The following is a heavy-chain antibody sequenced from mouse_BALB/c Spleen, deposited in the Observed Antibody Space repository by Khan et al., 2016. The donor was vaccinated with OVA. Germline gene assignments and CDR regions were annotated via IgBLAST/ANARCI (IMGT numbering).Heavy chain of an antibody. D-gene: IGHD1-1*01. V-gene: IGHV1-7*01. CDR3: ARRGLRWDFDY. J-gene: IGHJ2*01. CDR1: GYTFINYW. CDR2: INPSTAYT. Sequence: QVQLQQSGAELAKPGASVKMSCKASGYTFINYWILWVKQRPGQGLEWIGYINPSTAYTEYNQNFKDKATLTADKSSRTAYMQLSILTSEDSAVYYWARRGLRWDFDYWGQGTTLTVSS.